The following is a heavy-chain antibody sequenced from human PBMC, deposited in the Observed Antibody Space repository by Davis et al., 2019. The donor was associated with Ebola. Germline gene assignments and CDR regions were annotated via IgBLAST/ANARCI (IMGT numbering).Heavy chain of an antibody. J-gene: IGHJ4*02. D-gene: IGHD2-21*01. Sequence: GESLKISCAASGFTFSSYAMHWVRQAPGKGLEWVANIKQDGSEKYYVDSVKGRFTISRDNAKNSLYLQMNSLRAEDTAVYYCARDLCGGDCYYFDYWGQGTLVTVSS. V-gene: IGHV3-7*01. CDR1: GFTFSSYA. CDR2: IKQDGSEK. CDR3: ARDLCGGDCYYFDY.